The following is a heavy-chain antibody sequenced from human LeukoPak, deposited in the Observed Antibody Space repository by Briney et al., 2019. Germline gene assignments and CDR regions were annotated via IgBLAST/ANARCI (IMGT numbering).Heavy chain of an antibody. J-gene: IGHJ4*02. CDR1: GFTFSSYA. Sequence: PGGSLRLSCAASGFTFSSYAMSWVRQAPGKGLEWVSGISDSGGSTYYADSVKGRFTISRDNSKNTLYLQMNSLRAEDTAVYYCAKIPWYYDSSGYSLDYWGQGTLVTVSS. CDR2: ISDSGGST. D-gene: IGHD3-22*01. CDR3: AKIPWYYDSSGYSLDY. V-gene: IGHV3-23*01.